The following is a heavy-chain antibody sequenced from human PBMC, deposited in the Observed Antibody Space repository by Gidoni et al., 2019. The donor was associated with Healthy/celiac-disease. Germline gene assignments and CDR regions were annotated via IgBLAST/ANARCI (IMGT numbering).Heavy chain of an antibody. D-gene: IGHD1-1*01. CDR3: ARDGYNYPGY. Sequence: EVQLVESGGGLVKPGGSLRLPCPASGFPFSSYSMNWVRQAPGKGLGGVSSISSSSSYIYYADSVKGRFTISRDNAKNSLYLQMNSLRAEDTAVYYCARDGYNYPGYWGQGTLVTVSS. CDR2: ISSSSSYI. CDR1: GFPFSSYS. V-gene: IGHV3-21*01. J-gene: IGHJ4*02.